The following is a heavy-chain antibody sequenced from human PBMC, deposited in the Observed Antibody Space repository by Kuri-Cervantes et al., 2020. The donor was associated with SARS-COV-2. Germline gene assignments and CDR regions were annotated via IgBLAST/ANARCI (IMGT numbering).Heavy chain of an antibody. J-gene: IGHJ4*02. CDR1: GFTFSSYA. CDR3: AREGPYCGGDCCLDY. D-gene: IGHD2-21*01. V-gene: IGHV3-30-3*01. CDR2: ISYDGSNK. Sequence: GESLKISCAASGFTFSSYAMHWVRQAPGKGLEWVAVISYDGSNKYYADSVKGRFTISRDNSKNTLYLQMNSLRAEDTAVYYCAREGPYCGGDCCLDYWGQGTLVTVSS.